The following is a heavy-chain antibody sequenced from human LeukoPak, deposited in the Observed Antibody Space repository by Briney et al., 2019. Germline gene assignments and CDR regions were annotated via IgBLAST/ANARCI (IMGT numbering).Heavy chain of an antibody. V-gene: IGHV1-8*03. CDR1: GYIFTTYD. D-gene: IGHD7-27*01. CDR3: ARRKFLGWFDP. J-gene: IGHJ5*02. CDR2: LNPNSGNA. Sequence: ASVKISCKASGYIFTTYDIGWVRQATGQGLEWMGWLNPNSGNAGYAQKFQGRVTISRNTSISTAYMELSSLRSDDTAIYYCARRKFLGWFDPWGQGTLVTVSS.